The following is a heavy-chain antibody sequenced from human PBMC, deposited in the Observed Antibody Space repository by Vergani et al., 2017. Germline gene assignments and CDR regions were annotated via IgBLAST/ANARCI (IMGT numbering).Heavy chain of an antibody. Sequence: EVQLLESGGGLVQPGGSLRLSCAASGFTFSSYAMSGVRQAPGKGLEWVSAISGSGASTYYADSVKGRFTISRDNSKNTLYLQMNSLRAEDTAVYYCAKDPSGSGDTFYGYFDLWGRGTLVTVSS. J-gene: IGHJ2*01. CDR2: ISGSGAST. CDR3: AKDPSGSGDTFYGYFDL. CDR1: GFTFSSYA. V-gene: IGHV3-23*01. D-gene: IGHD7-27*01.